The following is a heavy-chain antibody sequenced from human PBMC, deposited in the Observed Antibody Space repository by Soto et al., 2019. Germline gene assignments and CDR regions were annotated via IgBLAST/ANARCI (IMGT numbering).Heavy chain of an antibody. CDR2: ISGSGGST. J-gene: IGHJ5*02. CDR1: GFTFSSYA. V-gene: IGHV3-23*01. CDR3: ARKYYSDSTPYYGNWFDP. Sequence: PGGSLRLSCAASGFTFSSYAMSWVRQAPGKGLEWVSAISGSGGSTYYADSVKGRFTISRDNSKNTLYLQMNSLRAEDTAVYFCARKYYSDSTPYYGNWFDPWGQGTLVTVSS. D-gene: IGHD3-22*01.